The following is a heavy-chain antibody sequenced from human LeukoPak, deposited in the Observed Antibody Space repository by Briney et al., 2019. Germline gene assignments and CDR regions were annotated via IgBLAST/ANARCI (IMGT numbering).Heavy chain of an antibody. CDR2: IIPIFGTA. V-gene: IGHV1-69*13. J-gene: IGHJ4*02. Sequence: SVKVSCKASGGTFSSYAISWVRQAPGQGLEWMGGIIPIFGTADYAQKFQGRVTITADESTSTAYMELSSLRSEDTAVYYCATGPHEHLEWLIGSYFDYWGQGTLVTVSS. D-gene: IGHD3-3*01. CDR3: ATGPHEHLEWLIGSYFDY. CDR1: GGTFSSYA.